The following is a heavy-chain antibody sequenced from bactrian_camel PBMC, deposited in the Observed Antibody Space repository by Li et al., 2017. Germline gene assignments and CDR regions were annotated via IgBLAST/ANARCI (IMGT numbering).Heavy chain of an antibody. Sequence: HVQLVESGGSSVQAGGSLRLSCVASGYIVSGGCMGWFRQVPGKEREGVATWHSTGTTTYADSVKGRFTISKDNAKNTLYLQMNTLKLEDTAVYYCAADRAVGSRRCQSLDKPDFGYWGQGTQVTVS. V-gene: IGHV3S53*01. J-gene: IGHJ6*01. CDR2: WHSTGTT. CDR3: AADRAVGSRRCQSLDKPDFGY. CDR1: GYIVSGGC. D-gene: IGHD4*01.